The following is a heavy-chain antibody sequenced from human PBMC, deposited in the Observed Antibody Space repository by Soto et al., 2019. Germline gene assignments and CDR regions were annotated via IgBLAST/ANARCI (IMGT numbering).Heavy chain of an antibody. CDR2: ISSSSSYI. CDR1: GFTFSSYS. D-gene: IGHD3-10*01. Sequence: EVQLVESGGGLVKPGGSLRLSCAASGFTFSSYSINWVRQAPGKGLEWVSFISSSSSYIYYGDSVKGRFTISRDNAKNXLYLQMNTLRAEDTAVYYCARLLRIYGSGSSGMDVWGQGTTVTVSS. V-gene: IGHV3-21*01. CDR3: ARLLRIYGSGSSGMDV. J-gene: IGHJ6*02.